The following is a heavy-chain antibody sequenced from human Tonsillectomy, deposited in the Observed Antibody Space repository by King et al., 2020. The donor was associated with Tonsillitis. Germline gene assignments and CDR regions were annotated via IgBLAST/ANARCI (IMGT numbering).Heavy chain of an antibody. D-gene: IGHD1-1*01. J-gene: IGHJ3*02. V-gene: IGHV3-21*01. Sequence: QLVQSGGGLVKPGGSLRLSCAASGFTFSSYYMNWVRQAPGKGLEWVSSISGRSNYMYYADSVKGRFTISRDNARNSMYVQMNNVRAEDTAVYYCAREALETDAFDIWGQGTMVTVSS. CDR2: ISGRSNYM. CDR1: GFTFSSYY. CDR3: AREALETDAFDI.